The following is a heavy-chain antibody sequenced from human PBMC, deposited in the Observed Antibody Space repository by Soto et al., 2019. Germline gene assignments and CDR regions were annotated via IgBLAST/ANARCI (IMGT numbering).Heavy chain of an antibody. Sequence: QVQLVQSGAEVKKPGSSVKVSCKASGGTFSSYTISWVRQAPRQGREWMGRIIPILRIANYAQKFQGRVTITADQYTSTAYMELCSLRSADTAVYYCAREGELPNAAFYYWGQGTLVTVSS. J-gene: IGHJ4*02. CDR1: GGTFSSYT. V-gene: IGHV1-69*08. CDR2: IIPILRIA. D-gene: IGHD1-26*01. CDR3: AREGELPNAAFYY.